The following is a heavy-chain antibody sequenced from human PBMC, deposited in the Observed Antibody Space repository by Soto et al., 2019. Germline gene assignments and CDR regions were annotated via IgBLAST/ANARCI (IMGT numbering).Heavy chain of an antibody. Sequence: PGESLKIYCRCSGYTFSNFWIAWVRHLPGKGLEWMGIIYPGDHETRYSPSFHGKVTISADKSINTAYLQWSSLEASDSAFYYCARSPRSSPYFDAWGQGALVTVSP. CDR1: GYTFSNFW. CDR2: IYPGDHET. D-gene: IGHD6-13*01. J-gene: IGHJ4*02. V-gene: IGHV5-51*01. CDR3: ARSPRSSPYFDA.